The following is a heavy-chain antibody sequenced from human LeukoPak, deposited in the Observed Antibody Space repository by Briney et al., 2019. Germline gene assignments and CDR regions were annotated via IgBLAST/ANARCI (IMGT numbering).Heavy chain of an antibody. J-gene: IGHJ4*02. D-gene: IGHD3-10*01. CDR1: GYTFTGYY. Sequence: ASVKVSCKASGYTFTGYYMHWVRQAPGQGLEWMGWINPNSGGTNYAQKLQGRVTMTTDTSTSTAYMELRSLRSDDTAVYYCARDGTPALYGSGSYVVYWGQGTLVTVSS. CDR2: INPNSGGT. CDR3: ARDGTPALYGSGSYVVY. V-gene: IGHV1-2*02.